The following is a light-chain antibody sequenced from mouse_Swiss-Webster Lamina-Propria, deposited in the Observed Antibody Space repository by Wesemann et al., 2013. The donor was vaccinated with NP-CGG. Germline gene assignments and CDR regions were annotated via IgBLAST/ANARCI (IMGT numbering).Light chain of an antibody. CDR1: QDVSTA. Sequence: DIVMTQSHKFMSTSVGDRVSITCKASQDVSTAVAWYQQKPGQSPKLLIYWASTRHTGVPDRFTGSGSGTDFTLTISNVQSEDLAEYFCQQYNSYPLTFGAGTKLELK. J-gene: IGKJ5*01. CDR3: QQYNSYPLT. V-gene: IGKV6-23*01. CDR2: WAS.